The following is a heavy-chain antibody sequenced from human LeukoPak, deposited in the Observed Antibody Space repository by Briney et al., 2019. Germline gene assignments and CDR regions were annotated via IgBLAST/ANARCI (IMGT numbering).Heavy chain of an antibody. Sequence: SSVKVSCKASGGTFSSYAISWVGQAPGQGLEWVGRIIPILGIANYAQKFHGRATINADKSTSTAYMELSSLRSEDTAVYYCARDLLSTVTPENWFDPWGQGTLVTVSS. V-gene: IGHV1-69*04. J-gene: IGHJ5*02. D-gene: IGHD4-17*01. CDR1: GGTFSSYA. CDR2: IIPILGIA. CDR3: ARDLLSTVTPENWFDP.